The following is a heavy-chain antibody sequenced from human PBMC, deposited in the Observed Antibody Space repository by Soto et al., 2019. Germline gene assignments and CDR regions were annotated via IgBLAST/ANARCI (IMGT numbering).Heavy chain of an antibody. CDR1: GGSISSSSYY. J-gene: IGHJ5*02. Sequence: PSETLSLTCTVSGGSISSSSYYWGWIRQPPGKGLEWIGSIYYSGSTYYNPSLKSRVTISVDTSKNQFSLKLSSVTAADTAEYYCARHWLAGSITIFEVATQFDPWGQGTLVTVSS. CDR3: ARHWLAGSITIFEVATQFDP. CDR2: IYYSGST. D-gene: IGHD3-3*01. V-gene: IGHV4-39*01.